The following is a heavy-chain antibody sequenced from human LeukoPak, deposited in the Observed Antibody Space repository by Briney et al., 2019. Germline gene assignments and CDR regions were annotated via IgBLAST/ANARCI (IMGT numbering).Heavy chain of an antibody. J-gene: IGHJ1*01. D-gene: IGHD2-2*01. CDR1: GYTFTSYD. CDR3: ARGSSSQYFRY. CDR2: MNPNSGNT. Sequence: ASVKVSCKASGYTFTSYDINWVRQATGQGLEWMGWMNPNSGNTSYAQRFQGRVTMSTETSTNTAYMELTSLRSDDTAIYFCARGSSSQYFRYWGQGTLVAVSS. V-gene: IGHV1-8*01.